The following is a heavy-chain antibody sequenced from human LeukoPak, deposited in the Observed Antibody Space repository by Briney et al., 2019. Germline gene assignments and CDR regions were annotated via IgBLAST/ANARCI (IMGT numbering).Heavy chain of an antibody. D-gene: IGHD6-19*01. V-gene: IGHV3-9*03. CDR2: ISWNSGSI. J-gene: IGHJ3*02. CDR1: GFTFDDYA. Sequence: QPGRSLRLSCAASGFTFDDYAMHWVRQAPGKGLEWVSGISWNSGSIGYADSVKGRFTISRDNAKNSLYLQMNSLRAEDMALYYCAKDIGSGWYFCAFDIWGQGTMVTVSS. CDR3: AKDIGSGWYFCAFDI.